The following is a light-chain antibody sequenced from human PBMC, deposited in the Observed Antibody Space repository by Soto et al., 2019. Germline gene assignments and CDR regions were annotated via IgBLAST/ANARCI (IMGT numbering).Light chain of an antibody. CDR3: QQYHSCPRT. CDR1: QSVYSN. V-gene: IGKV3-15*01. CDR2: AAS. J-gene: IGKJ1*01. Sequence: IVMTQSPATLSVSPGERATLSCRASQSVYSNFAWYQQKPGQAPRLLIYAASTRATDIPVRFSGTGSGTDFTLTISSLQSEDFAVYYCQQYHSCPRTFGQGTKVEIK.